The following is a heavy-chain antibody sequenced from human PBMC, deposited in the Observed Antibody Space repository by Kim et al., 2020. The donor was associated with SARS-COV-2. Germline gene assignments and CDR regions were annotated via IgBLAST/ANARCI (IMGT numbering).Heavy chain of an antibody. V-gene: IGHV3-53*01. D-gene: IGHD3-16*01. Sequence: TSCADPGKGRFTISRDNSKNTLYLQMNSLRAEDTAVYYCARDLGDYGMNVWGQGTTVTVSS. CDR3: ARDLGDYGMNV. CDR2: T. J-gene: IGHJ6*02.